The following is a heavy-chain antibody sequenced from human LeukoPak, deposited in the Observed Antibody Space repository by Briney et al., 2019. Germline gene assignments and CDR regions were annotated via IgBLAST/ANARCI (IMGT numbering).Heavy chain of an antibody. CDR2: IWYDGSNK. D-gene: IGHD3-10*01. V-gene: IGHV3-33*03. CDR1: RFTFSNYG. Sequence: PGRSLRLSCAASRFTFSNYGMHWVRQAPGKGLEWVAVIWYDGSNKYYADSVKGRFTISRDNSKNTLYVQMNSLRAEDSAIYYCAKAGANWFDPWGQGTLVTVSS. J-gene: IGHJ5*02. CDR3: AKAGANWFDP.